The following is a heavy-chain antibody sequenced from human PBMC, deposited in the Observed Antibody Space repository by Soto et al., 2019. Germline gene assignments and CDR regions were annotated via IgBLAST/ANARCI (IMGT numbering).Heavy chain of an antibody. D-gene: IGHD3-22*01. V-gene: IGHV1-24*01. J-gene: IGHJ4*02. CDR3: ATYPYDSSGYDLDGFDY. CDR2: FDPEDGET. CDR1: VYPLTKLS. Sequence: SVKVACLFPVYPLTKLSMHLVRPAPGKGLEWMGGFDPEDGETIYAQKFQGRVTMTEDTSTDTAYMELSRLRSEDTAVYYCATYPYDSSGYDLDGFDYWGQGTLVTVSS.